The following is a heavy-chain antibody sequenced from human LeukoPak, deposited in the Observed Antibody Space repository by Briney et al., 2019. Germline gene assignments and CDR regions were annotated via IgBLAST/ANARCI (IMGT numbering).Heavy chain of an antibody. CDR1: GGSISSYY. J-gene: IGHJ5*02. CDR3: ARHAYGSGSYYNFYWFDT. V-gene: IGHV4-4*07. D-gene: IGHD3-10*01. CDR2: IYTNGST. Sequence: SETLSLTCTVSGGSISSYYWSWIRQPAGKGLEWIGRIYTNGSTNYNPSLKSRVTISVDTSKNQFSLKLSSVTAADTAVYYCARHAYGSGSYYNFYWFDTWGQGTLVTVSS.